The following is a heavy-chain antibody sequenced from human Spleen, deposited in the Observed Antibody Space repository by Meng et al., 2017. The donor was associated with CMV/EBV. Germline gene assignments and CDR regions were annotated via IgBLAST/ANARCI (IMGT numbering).Heavy chain of an antibody. D-gene: IGHD2-2*01. CDR1: GYTFTSYG. V-gene: IGHV1-18*01. Sequence: ASVKVSCKASGYTFTSYGISWVRQAPGQGLEWMGWISAYNGNTNYAQKLQGRVTMTTDTSTSTAYMELRSLRSDDTAVYYCAKDLKYQPSNWFDPWGQGTLVTVSS. J-gene: IGHJ5*02. CDR2: ISAYNGNT. CDR3: AKDLKYQPSNWFDP.